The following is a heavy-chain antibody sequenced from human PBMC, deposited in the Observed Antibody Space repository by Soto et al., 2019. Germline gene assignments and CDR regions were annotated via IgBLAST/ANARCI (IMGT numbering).Heavy chain of an antibody. J-gene: IGHJ4*02. Sequence: SETLSLTCTVSGGSISSGDYYWSWIRQPPGKGLEWIGYIYYSGSTYFNPSLKSRVTISVDTSKNQFSLKLSSVTAADTAVYYCARAADCSGGSCYFFLGYWGQGTLVTVSS. CDR3: ARAADCSGGSCYFFLGY. D-gene: IGHD2-15*01. CDR2: IYYSGST. CDR1: GGSISSGDYY. V-gene: IGHV4-30-4*01.